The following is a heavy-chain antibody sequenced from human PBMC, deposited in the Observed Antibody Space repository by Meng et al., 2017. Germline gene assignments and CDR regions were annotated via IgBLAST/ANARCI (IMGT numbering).Heavy chain of an antibody. Sequence: QVQVVGSGGGVVQPGRSLRLSCAASGFTFSSYAMHWVRQAPGKGLEWVAVISYDGSNKYYADSVKGRFTISRDNSKNTLYLQMNSLRAEDTAVYYCAGGLMVNDYWGQGTLVTVSS. CDR2: ISYDGSNK. CDR1: GFTFSSYA. CDR3: AGGLMVNDY. J-gene: IGHJ4*02. D-gene: IGHD3-10*01. V-gene: IGHV3-30*11.